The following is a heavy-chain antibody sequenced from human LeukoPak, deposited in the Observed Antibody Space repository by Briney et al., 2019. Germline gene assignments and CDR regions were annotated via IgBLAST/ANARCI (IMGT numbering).Heavy chain of an antibody. CDR2: INHSGST. J-gene: IGHJ4*02. D-gene: IGHD3-10*01. V-gene: IGHV4-34*01. Sequence: SETLSLTCTVSGGSISSYYWSWIRQPPGKGLEWIGEINHSGSTNYNPSLKSRVTISVDTSKNQFSLKLSSVTAADTAVYYCARSTPPRHLKFGEVSSWGQGTLVTVSS. CDR3: ARSTPPRHLKFGEVSS. CDR1: GGSISSYY.